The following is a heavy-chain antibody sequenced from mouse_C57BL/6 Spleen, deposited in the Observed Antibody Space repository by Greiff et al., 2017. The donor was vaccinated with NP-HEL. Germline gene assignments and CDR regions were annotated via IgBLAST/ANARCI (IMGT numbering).Heavy chain of an antibody. V-gene: IGHV1-19*01. J-gene: IGHJ3*01. Sequence: EVQLQQSGPVLVKPGASVKMSCKASGYTFTDYYMNWVKQSHGKSLEWIGVINPYNGGTSYNQKFKGKATLTVDKSSSTAYMELSSLTSEDSAVYCCAGGKNWFAYWGQGTLVTVSA. CDR1: GYTFTDYY. CDR3: AGGKNWFAY. CDR2: INPYNGGT.